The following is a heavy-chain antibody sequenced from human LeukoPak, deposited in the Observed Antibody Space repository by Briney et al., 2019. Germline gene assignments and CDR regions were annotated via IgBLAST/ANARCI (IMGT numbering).Heavy chain of an antibody. Sequence: GGSLRLSCAASGFPLSSYAVSWVRQVPGKGLEWVSATSSSDDGTYHADSVRGRFTIYRDNFRNTLYLQMNRLRVEDAALYYCARAPVTSCRGAFCYPFDLWGQGVLVTVSS. V-gene: IGHV3-23*01. D-gene: IGHD2-21*01. J-gene: IGHJ4*02. CDR3: ARAPVTSCRGAFCYPFDL. CDR2: TSSSDDGT. CDR1: GFPLSSYA.